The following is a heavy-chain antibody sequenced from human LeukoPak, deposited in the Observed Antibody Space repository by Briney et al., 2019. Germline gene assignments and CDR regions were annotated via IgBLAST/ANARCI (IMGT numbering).Heavy chain of an antibody. V-gene: IGHV4-4*07. CDR3: ARVFPPRGCSSTSCYWYYMDV. D-gene: IGHD2-2*01. Sequence: SETLSLTCTVSGGSFSTYYWSWIRQPAGMGLEWIGRIYTSGSTNYNPSLKSRVTISVDTSKNQFSLKLSSVTAADTAVYYCARVFPPRGCSSTSCYWYYMDVWGKGTTVTISS. CDR2: IYTSGST. J-gene: IGHJ6*03. CDR1: GGSFSTYY.